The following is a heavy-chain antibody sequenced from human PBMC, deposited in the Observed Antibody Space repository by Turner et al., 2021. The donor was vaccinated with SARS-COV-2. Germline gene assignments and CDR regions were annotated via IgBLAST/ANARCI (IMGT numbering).Heavy chain of an antibody. CDR1: GGSISSSSYV. J-gene: IGHJ4*02. CDR2: IYYRGRT. D-gene: IGHD3-10*01. CDR3: ERQGAGQGLDY. V-gene: IGHV4-39*01. Sequence: QVQLQESGPGLVKPSETLSLTCTVSGGSISSSSYVWCWIRQPPTKELGWIGSIYYRGRTYSNPSITSRVSLRIDPSKNQFSMKLKSVTAEDKALYICERQGAGQGLDYWGRGILVTVSS.